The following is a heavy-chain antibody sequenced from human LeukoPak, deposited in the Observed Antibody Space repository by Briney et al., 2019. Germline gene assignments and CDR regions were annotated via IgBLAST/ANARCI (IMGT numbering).Heavy chain of an antibody. Sequence: GGSLRLSCAASGLTFSSYWMSWVRQAPGKGLEWVANMKQDGREKYYVDSVKGRFTISRDNAKNSLHLQMNSLRAEDTAVYYCARDLLAGGYSYGYVLDYWGQGTLVTVSS. CDR3: ARDLLAGGYSYGYVLDY. J-gene: IGHJ4*02. CDR2: MKQDGREK. V-gene: IGHV3-7*01. CDR1: GLTFSSYW. D-gene: IGHD5-18*01.